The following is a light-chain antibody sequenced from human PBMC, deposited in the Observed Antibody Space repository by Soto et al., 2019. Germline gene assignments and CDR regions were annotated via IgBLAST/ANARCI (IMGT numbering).Light chain of an antibody. CDR1: SSDVGGNKY. J-gene: IGLJ2*01. CDR2: EVT. CDR3: SSYAGTNKDVV. Sequence: QSALTQPPSASGSPGQSVTISCTGTSSDVGGNKYVSWYQQHPGKAPKLMLFEVTRRPSGVPYRFSGSKSGNTASLTVSGLQPEDDATYYCSSYAGTNKDVVFGGGTKLTVL. V-gene: IGLV2-8*01.